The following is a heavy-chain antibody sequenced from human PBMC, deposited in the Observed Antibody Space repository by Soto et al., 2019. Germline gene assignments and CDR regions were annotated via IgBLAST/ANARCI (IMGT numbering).Heavy chain of an antibody. CDR2: ISLYSDGT. Sequence: QVQLVQSGGEVKRPGASVKVSCKTSGYTFSNYGITWVRQAPGQPLEWLGWISLYSDGTNYAKKFQGRVSMTTDTSPTTAYMELRSLRSDDTAVYYCARVVPGAEAWFGPWGQGTLVTVSS. V-gene: IGHV1-18*01. CDR1: GYTFSNYG. J-gene: IGHJ5*02. D-gene: IGHD2-2*01. CDR3: ARVVPGAEAWFGP.